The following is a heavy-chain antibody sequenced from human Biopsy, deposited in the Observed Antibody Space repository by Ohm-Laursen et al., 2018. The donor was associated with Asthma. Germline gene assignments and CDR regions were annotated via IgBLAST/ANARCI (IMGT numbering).Heavy chain of an antibody. V-gene: IGHV3-53*01. J-gene: IGHJ3*02. D-gene: IGHD4-23*01. Sequence: SLRLSCAASGFAVSRDHMFWVRQAPGEGLEWVSVIYSGGTSHTADSVQGRVTISRDNSKNTLSLQMNSLRAEDTAVYYCARAYGGSFFSGSFDIWGQGTMVTVSS. CDR1: GFAVSRDH. CDR2: IYSGGTS. CDR3: ARAYGGSFFSGSFDI.